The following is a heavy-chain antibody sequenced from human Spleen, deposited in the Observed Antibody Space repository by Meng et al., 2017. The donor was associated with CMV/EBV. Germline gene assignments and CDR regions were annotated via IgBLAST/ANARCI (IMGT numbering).Heavy chain of an antibody. CDR3: ARDLPEVDYGMDV. CDR1: GFTFSDYY. V-gene: IGHV3-11*04. Sequence: GGPLRLSCAASGFTFSDYYMSWIRQAPGKGLEWVSYISSSGSPKYYADSVKGRFTISRDNAKNSLYLQMNSLRAEDTAVYYCARDLPEVDYGMDVWGQGTTVTVSS. D-gene: IGHD2-15*01. CDR2: ISSSGSPK. J-gene: IGHJ6*02.